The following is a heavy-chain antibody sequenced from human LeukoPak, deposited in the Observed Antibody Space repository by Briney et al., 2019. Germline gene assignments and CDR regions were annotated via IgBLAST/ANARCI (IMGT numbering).Heavy chain of an antibody. J-gene: IGHJ4*02. CDR3: AKDKAPLYSGYDWDLDF. Sequence: GGSQRLSCAASGFTFHHYAIHWVRQVPGNGLEWVSGISWNSGSIGYADSVKGRFTISRDNAKNSVYLQMNSLGAEDTALYYCAKDKAPLYSGYDWDLDFWGQGTLVTVSS. CDR1: GFTFHHYA. CDR2: ISWNSGSI. V-gene: IGHV3-9*01. D-gene: IGHD5-12*01.